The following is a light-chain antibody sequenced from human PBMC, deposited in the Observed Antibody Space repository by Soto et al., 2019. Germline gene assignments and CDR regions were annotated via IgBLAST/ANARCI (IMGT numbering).Light chain of an antibody. CDR3: QQYNSFSYS. Sequence: DIQMTQSPSTLSASVGDRVTITCRASQSISSWLAWYQQKPGKAPKLLIYKASSLESGVPSRFSGSGSGTEFTLTISSLQPDDFATYHCQQYNSFSYSFAQGTKLEIK. CDR1: QSISSW. J-gene: IGKJ2*03. CDR2: KAS. V-gene: IGKV1-5*03.